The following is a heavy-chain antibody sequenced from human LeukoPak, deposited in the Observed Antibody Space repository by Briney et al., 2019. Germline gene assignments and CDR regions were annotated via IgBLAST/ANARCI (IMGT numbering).Heavy chain of an antibody. J-gene: IGHJ3*02. D-gene: IGHD1-14*01. CDR2: INPNSGGT. CDR1: GYTFTAYY. CDR3: ARDLSGISSATDAFDM. V-gene: IGHV1-2*06. Sequence: ASVKVSCRASGYTFTAYYIHWVRQAPGQGLEWMGRINPNSGGTDSTQNFQGRVTMTGDTSMDTAYMELSSLRSDDTALYYCARDLSGISSATDAFDMWGQGTKVTVSS.